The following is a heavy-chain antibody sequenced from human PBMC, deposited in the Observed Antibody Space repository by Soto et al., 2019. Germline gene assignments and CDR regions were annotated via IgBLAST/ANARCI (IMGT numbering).Heavy chain of an antibody. V-gene: IGHV4-38-2*01. J-gene: IGHJ4*02. Sequence: SETLSLTFAVSGYSISSGYYWGWIRQPPGKGLEWIGSIYHSGSTYYNPSLKSRVTLSVDTSKNKFSLKLSSVTAADTAVYYCARLNIVLMGDYWGQGTLVTVSS. CDR1: GYSISSGYY. CDR2: IYHSGST. CDR3: ARLNIVLMGDY. D-gene: IGHD2-8*01.